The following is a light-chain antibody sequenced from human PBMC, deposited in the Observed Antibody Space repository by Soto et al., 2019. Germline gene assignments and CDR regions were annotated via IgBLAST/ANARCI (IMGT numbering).Light chain of an antibody. Sequence: DIQMTQSPSTLSASVGDRVTITCRASQSISGWLALYQQKPGKAPKLLIYDASSLKSGVPSRFSGSGFGTEFTLTISSLQPDDSATYYCQNYNQYSRTFGQGTKVDIK. CDR2: DAS. J-gene: IGKJ1*01. V-gene: IGKV1-5*01. CDR1: QSISGW. CDR3: QNYNQYSRT.